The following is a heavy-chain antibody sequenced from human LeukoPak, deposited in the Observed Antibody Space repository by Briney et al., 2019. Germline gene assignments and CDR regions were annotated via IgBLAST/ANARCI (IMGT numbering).Heavy chain of an antibody. J-gene: IGHJ4*02. V-gene: IGHV3-15*01. CDR1: GFTFSQVW. CDR3: KTVFNGPYDY. CDR2: IKRISDGGTT. D-gene: IGHD2-8*01. Sequence: GGSLRLSCAHSGFTFSQVWKSWGRQTPGKGLEWVGRIKRISDGGTTDYAAPVKGRFTISRDDSKNTLYLQMNSLKTEDTAVYYCKTVFNGPYDYWGQGTLVIVSS.